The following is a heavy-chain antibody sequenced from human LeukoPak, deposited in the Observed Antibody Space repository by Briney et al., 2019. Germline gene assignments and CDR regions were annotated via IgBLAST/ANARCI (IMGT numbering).Heavy chain of an antibody. Sequence: AGGSLRLSCVASGFTFSTSWMTWVRQAPGKGLEWVANIRQDGSSKYYVDSVKGRFTISRDNAKNSLYLQMNSLRVEDTAVYYCARDLSYFDYWGQRALVTVSS. J-gene: IGHJ4*02. CDR3: ARDLSYFDY. CDR1: GFTFSTSW. CDR2: IRQDGSSK. V-gene: IGHV3-7*01.